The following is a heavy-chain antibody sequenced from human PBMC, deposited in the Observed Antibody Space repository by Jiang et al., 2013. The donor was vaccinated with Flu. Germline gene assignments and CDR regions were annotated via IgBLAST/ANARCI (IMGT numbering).Heavy chain of an antibody. Sequence: GAEVKKPGESLRISCEAFGYSFTTYWITWVRQMPGKGLEWMGTVDPSDSYTNYSPSFEGHITISADKSMSAVYLQWSSLKASDTAMYFCARETAEDANTNYFDHWGQGTLVTVSS. V-gene: IGHV5-10-1*01. CDR3: ARETAEDANTNYFDH. CDR1: GYSFTTYW. D-gene: IGHD2-15*01. J-gene: IGHJ4*02. CDR2: VDPSDSYT.